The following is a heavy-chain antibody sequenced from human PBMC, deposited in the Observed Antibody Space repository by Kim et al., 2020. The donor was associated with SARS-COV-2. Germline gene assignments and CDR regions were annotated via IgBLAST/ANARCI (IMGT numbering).Heavy chain of an antibody. D-gene: IGHD5-12*01. V-gene: IGHV3-48*03. J-gene: IGHJ4*02. CDR2: ISSSGSTI. Sequence: GGSLRLSCAASGFTFSSYEMNWVRQAPGKGLEWVSYISSSGSTIYYADSVKGRFTISRDNAKNSLYLQMNSLRAEDTAVYYCARDYSGYGTYYFDYWGQGTLVTVSS. CDR3: ARDYSGYGTYYFDY. CDR1: GFTFSSYE.